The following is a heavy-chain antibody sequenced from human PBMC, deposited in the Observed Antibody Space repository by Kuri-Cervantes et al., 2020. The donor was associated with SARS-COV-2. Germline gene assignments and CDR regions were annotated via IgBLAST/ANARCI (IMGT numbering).Heavy chain of an antibody. V-gene: IGHV3-30*04. CDR3: ARADGITMIVETRPTDY. CDR2: ISYDGSNK. J-gene: IGHJ4*02. CDR1: GFTFSSYA. D-gene: IGHD3-22*01. Sequence: GGSLRLSCAASGFTFSSYAMHWVRQAPGKGLEWVTVISYDGSNKYYADSVKGRFPISRDNSKNTLYLQMNSLRAEDTAVYYCARADGITMIVETRPTDYWGQGTLVTVSS.